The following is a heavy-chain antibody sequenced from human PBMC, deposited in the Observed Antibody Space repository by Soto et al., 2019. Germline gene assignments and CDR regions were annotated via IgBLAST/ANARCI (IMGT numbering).Heavy chain of an antibody. D-gene: IGHD3-10*01. J-gene: IGHJ4*02. CDR1: GGSISNHY. CDR2: IYYSGST. V-gene: IGHV4-59*11. CDR3: ARDVYGSGSYVY. Sequence: SETLSLTCTVSGGSISNHYCSWIRQPPGKGLEWIGYIYYSGSTNYNPSLKSRVTISVDTSKNQFSLKLSSVTAADTAVYYCARDVYGSGSYVYWGQGTLVTVSS.